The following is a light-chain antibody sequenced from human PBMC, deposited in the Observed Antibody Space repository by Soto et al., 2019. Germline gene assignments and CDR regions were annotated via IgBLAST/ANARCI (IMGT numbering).Light chain of an antibody. Sequence: QSALTQPASVSGSPGQSITISCTGTSNDVGGYNYVSWYQQHPGKAPKLVIYEVSHRPSGISDRFSGSKSGTSASLAISGVQSEDQGDYYCATWDDGLNGPVFGGGTKLTVL. V-gene: IGLV2-14*01. CDR3: ATWDDGLNGPV. J-gene: IGLJ2*01. CDR1: SNDVGGYNY. CDR2: EVS.